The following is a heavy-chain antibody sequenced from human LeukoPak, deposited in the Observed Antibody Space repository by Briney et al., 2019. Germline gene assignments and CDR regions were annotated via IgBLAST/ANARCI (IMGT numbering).Heavy chain of an antibody. J-gene: IGHJ4*02. CDR3: ASPIKGGELPYYSLDY. D-gene: IGHD1-26*01. Sequence: GGALRLSCAASGLTFSSYALSWVRQAPGKGLEWVSAISGSGGSTYYADSVKGRFTISRQNSKNTLYLQMNSLRAENTAVYYCASPIKGGELPYYSLDYWGQGTLVTVSS. V-gene: IGHV3-23*01. CDR1: GLTFSSYA. CDR2: ISGSGGST.